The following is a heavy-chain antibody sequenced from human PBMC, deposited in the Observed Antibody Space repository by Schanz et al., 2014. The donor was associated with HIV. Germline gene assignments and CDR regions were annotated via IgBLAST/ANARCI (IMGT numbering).Heavy chain of an antibody. CDR2: SRVKSDSYAT. V-gene: IGHV3-72*01. J-gene: IGHJ6*02. D-gene: IGHD5-18*01. CDR1: GFTFRSYA. CDR3: RGYRFYYGVDF. Sequence: EVQLLESGGGLVQPGGSLRLTCAASGFTFRSYAMTWVRQAPGKGLEWVARSRVKSDSYATEYAASVTGRFTISRDDSKNSVYLQMNSLNIEDTAVYYCRGYRFYYGVDFWGQGTTVTVS.